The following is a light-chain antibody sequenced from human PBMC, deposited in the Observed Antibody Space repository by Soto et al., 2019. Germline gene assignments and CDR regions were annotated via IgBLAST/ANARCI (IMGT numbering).Light chain of an antibody. Sequence: SYNSIAWYQQHPGKAPRVMIFGVTKRPSGISDRFSGSKSGYTVSLTISGLQAEDEADYFCFSYAGSSTWVFGGGTKVTVL. CDR1: SYNS. CDR3: FSYAGSSTWV. V-gene: IGLV2-23*02. J-gene: IGLJ3*02. CDR2: GVT.